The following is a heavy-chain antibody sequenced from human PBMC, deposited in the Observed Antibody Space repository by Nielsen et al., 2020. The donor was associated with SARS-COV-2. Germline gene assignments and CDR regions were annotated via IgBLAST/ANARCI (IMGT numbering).Heavy chain of an antibody. V-gene: IGHV4-61*08. Sequence: SETLSLTCTVSGGSISSGGYYWSWIRQHPGKGLEWIGYIYYSGSTNYNPSLKSRVTISVDTSKNQFSLKLSSVTAADTAVYYCARGGMAGTDYWGQGTLVTVSS. CDR2: IYYSGST. CDR3: ARGGMAGTDY. D-gene: IGHD6-19*01. CDR1: GGSISSGGYY. J-gene: IGHJ4*02.